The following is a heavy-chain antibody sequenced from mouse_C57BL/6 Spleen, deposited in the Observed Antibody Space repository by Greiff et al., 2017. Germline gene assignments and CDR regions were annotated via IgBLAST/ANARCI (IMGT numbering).Heavy chain of an antibody. CDR2: IYPRDGST. CDR1: GYTFTDHT. Sequence: QVQLQQSDAELVKPGASVKISCKVSGYTFTDHTIHWMKQRPEQGLEWIGYIYPRDGSTKYNEKFKGKATLTADKSSSTAYMQRNSLTSEDSAVYFCARRRYYYGPNWYFDYWGQATTLTVSS. J-gene: IGHJ2*01. CDR3: ARRRYYYGPNWYFDY. V-gene: IGHV1-78*01. D-gene: IGHD1-1*01.